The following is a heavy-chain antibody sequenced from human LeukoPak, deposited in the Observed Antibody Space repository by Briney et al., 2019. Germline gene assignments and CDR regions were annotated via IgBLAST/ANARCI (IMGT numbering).Heavy chain of an antibody. Sequence: SETLSLTCAVYGGSFSGYYWSWIRQPPGKGLEWVGEINHSGSTNYNPSLMSGVTISVDTSKNQFSLKLSSVTAADTAVYYCARTAFIWFGELSLAPYYYYYMDVWGKGTTVTVSS. CDR1: GGSFSGYY. J-gene: IGHJ6*03. CDR3: ARTAFIWFGELSLAPYYYYYMDV. CDR2: INHSGST. V-gene: IGHV4-34*01. D-gene: IGHD3-10*01.